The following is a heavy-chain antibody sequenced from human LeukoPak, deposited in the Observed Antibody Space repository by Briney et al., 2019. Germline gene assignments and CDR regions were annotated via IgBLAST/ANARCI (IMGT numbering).Heavy chain of an antibody. CDR1: GGSISSGDYY. CDR2: IYYSGST. D-gene: IGHD4-17*01. V-gene: IGHV4-30-4*08. Sequence: SETLSLTCTVSGGSISSGDYYWSWIRQPPGKGLEWIGYIYYSGSTYYNPSLKSRVTISVDTSKNQFSLKLSSVTAADTAVYYCARLGGATVTTHNFDYWGQGTLLTVSS. J-gene: IGHJ4*02. CDR3: ARLGGATVTTHNFDY.